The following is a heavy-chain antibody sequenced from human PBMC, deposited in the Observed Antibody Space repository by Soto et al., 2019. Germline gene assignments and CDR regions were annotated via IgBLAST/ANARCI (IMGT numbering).Heavy chain of an antibody. Sequence: PGGSLRLSCAASGITFNNYALSWVRQAPGKGLEWVSGISGSGANTYYADSVKGRFTISRDNSRNTLSLQMNSLRADDTAVYYCAKEHAGGTSTITSYFDYWGRGTLVTVSS. V-gene: IGHV3-23*01. CDR2: ISGSGANT. J-gene: IGHJ4*02. CDR3: AKEHAGGTSTITSYFDY. D-gene: IGHD5-12*01. CDR1: GITFNNYA.